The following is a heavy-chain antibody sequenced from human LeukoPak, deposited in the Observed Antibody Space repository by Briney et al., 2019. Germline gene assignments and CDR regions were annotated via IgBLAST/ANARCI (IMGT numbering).Heavy chain of an antibody. CDR1: GYTFTSYG. Sequence: ASVKVSCKASGYTFTSYGISWVRQAPGQGLEWMGWISAYNGNTNYAQKFQGRVTITADKSTSTAYMELSSLRSEDTAVYYCARSIGPWGSYSSYYFDYWGQGTLVTVSS. CDR2: ISAYNGNT. V-gene: IGHV1-18*01. J-gene: IGHJ4*02. D-gene: IGHD1-26*01. CDR3: ARSIGPWGSYSSYYFDY.